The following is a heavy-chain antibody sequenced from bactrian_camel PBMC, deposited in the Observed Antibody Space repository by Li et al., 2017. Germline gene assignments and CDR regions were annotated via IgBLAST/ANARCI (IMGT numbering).Heavy chain of an antibody. J-gene: IGHJ4*01. CDR1: KRTFSSAC. CDR3: AADWRPLLASYSGPRCHWYGGNYNY. Sequence: VQLVESGGDSVQAGGSLRLSCAASKRTFSSACMSWFRQAPRKECEGVAAIDSAGQTSYAASVEGRFTISVDNAKNTLHLYMNNLEPADTATYYCAADWRPLLASYSGPRCHWYGGNYNYWGQGTQVTVS. D-gene: IGHD6*01. CDR2: IDSAGQT. V-gene: IGHV3S26*01.